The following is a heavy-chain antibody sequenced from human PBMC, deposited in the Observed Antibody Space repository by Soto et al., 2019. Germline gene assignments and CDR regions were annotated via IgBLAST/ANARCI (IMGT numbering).Heavy chain of an antibody. CDR3: ARGWELPGGDAFDI. J-gene: IGHJ3*02. CDR2: IYSGGST. D-gene: IGHD1-26*01. V-gene: IGHV3-53*04. Sequence: EVQLVESGGGLVQPGGSLRLSCAASGFTVSSNCMSWVRQAPGKGLEWVSVIYSGGSTYYADSVKGRFTISRHNSKNTLYLQMNSLRAEDTAVYYCARGWELPGGDAFDIWGQGTMVTVSS. CDR1: GFTVSSNC.